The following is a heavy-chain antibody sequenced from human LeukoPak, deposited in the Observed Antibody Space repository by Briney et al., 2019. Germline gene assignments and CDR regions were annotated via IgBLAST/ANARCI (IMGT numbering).Heavy chain of an antibody. CDR1: GGSIGSSSYY. V-gene: IGHV4-39*01. CDR3: ARKGRDAFDI. J-gene: IGHJ3*02. Sequence: SETLSLTCTVSGGSIGSSSYYWGWIRQPPGKGLEWIGSIYYSGSTYYNPSLKSRVTISVDTSKNQFSLKLSSVTAADTAVYYCARKGRDAFDIWGQGTMVTVSS. CDR2: IYYSGST.